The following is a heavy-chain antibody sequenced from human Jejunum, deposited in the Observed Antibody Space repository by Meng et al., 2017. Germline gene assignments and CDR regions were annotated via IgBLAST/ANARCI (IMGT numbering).Heavy chain of an antibody. J-gene: IGHJ4*02. V-gene: IGHV3-21*01. D-gene: IGHD2-15*01. CDR2: ISSSSS. Sequence: GGSLRLSCAASGFTFSSYSMNWVRQAPGKGLEWVSSISSSSSTYADSVKGRFTISSDNAENSLYMQMNSLMAKATAVYYCARDRGVVAAHPADYWGQGTLVTVSS. CDR3: ARDRGVVAAHPADY. CDR1: GFTFSSYS.